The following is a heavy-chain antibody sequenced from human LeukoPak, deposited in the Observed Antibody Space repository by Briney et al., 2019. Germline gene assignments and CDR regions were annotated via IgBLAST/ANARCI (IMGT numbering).Heavy chain of an antibody. V-gene: IGHV4-59*01. Sequence: SETLSLTCTVSGDSISSYYWSWIRQPPGKGLEWIGYIYYSGSTKYNPSLKSRVTISVDTSKNQFSLKLNSVTAADTAIYYCAASKSDYYNSGTYYKLHYWGQGALVTVSS. D-gene: IGHD3-10*01. CDR1: GDSISSYY. CDR3: AASKSDYYNSGTYYKLHY. J-gene: IGHJ4*02. CDR2: IYYSGST.